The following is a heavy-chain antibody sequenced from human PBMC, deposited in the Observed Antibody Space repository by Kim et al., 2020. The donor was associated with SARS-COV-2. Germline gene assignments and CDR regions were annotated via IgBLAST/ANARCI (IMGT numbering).Heavy chain of an antibody. J-gene: IGHJ4*01. D-gene: IGHD2-15*01. Sequence: SETLSLTCAVYGGSVSGYYWSGLRQPAGQGLEWFGDSNHSGTTDYNPSPRSRVAVPVATPTNQVSLKPTPVTAADTAEYYCARGRRASGSGGSCYSGYY. CDR1: GGSVSGYY. CDR3: ARGRRASGSGGSCYSGYY. CDR2: SNHSGTT. V-gene: IGHV4-34*01.